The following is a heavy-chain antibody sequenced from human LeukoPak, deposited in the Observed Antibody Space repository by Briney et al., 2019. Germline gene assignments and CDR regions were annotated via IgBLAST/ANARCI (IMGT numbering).Heavy chain of an antibody. Sequence: GGSLRLSCAASGLTVRTGYMGRNYMSWARQAPGKGLEWVASNDGGGVYYADSVKGRFAVARDNSNNTFYLQMNSLRVEDTAVYFCARDGGNMIVGGLGYWGQGTLVTVSS. CDR1: GLTVRTGYMGRNY. J-gene: IGHJ4*02. V-gene: IGHV3-66*02. CDR3: ARDGGNMIVGGLGY. D-gene: IGHD3-22*01. CDR2: NDGGGV.